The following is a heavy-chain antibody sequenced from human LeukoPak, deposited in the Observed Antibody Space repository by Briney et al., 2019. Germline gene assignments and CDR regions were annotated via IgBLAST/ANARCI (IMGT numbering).Heavy chain of an antibody. CDR2: IYSGGNT. CDR3: AVSRIVGAVDVFDM. J-gene: IGHJ3*02. CDR1: GFTVSSNY. V-gene: IGHV3-66*01. D-gene: IGHD1-26*01. Sequence: GGSLRLSCAASGFTVSSNYMSWVRQAPGKGLEWVSVIYSGGNTYYADSVKGRFTISRDNSKNTVSLQMNSLRDEDTAVYFCAVSRIVGAVDVFDMWGQGTMVTVSS.